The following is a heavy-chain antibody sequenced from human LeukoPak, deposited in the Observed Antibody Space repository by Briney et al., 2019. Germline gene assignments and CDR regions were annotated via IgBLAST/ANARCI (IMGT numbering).Heavy chain of an antibody. CDR1: GYSFASSW. V-gene: IGHV5-51*01. CDR3: AGHGNSTNVVCNSNSYYHMDV. Sequence: GGSLRLSCKGSGYSFASSWIGWVRQMPGKGLEWMGIIYPDDSDTRYSPSFEGQITISVDKSISTAYLQWSSLKASDTAVYYCAGHGNSTNVVCNSNSYYHMDVWGKGTTVTVSS. J-gene: IGHJ6*03. D-gene: IGHD2-8*01. CDR2: IYPDDSDT.